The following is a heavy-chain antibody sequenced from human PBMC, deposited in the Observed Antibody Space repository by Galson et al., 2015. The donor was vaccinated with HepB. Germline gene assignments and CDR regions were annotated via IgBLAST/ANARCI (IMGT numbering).Heavy chain of an antibody. CDR1: GGSFSGYY. V-gene: IGHV4-34*01. D-gene: IGHD1-1*01. CDR2: INHSGGT. J-gene: IGHJ4*02. CDR3: ARLVARERRFLGDDY. Sequence: ETLSLTCAVYGGSFSGYYWSWIRQPPGKGLEWIGEINHSGGTNYNPSLKSRVTISVDTSKNQFSLKLSSVTAADTAVYYCARLVARERRFLGDDYWGQGTLVTVSS.